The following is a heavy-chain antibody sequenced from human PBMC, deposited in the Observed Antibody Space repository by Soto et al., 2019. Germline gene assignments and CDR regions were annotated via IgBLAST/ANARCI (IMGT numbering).Heavy chain of an antibody. V-gene: IGHV4-39*01. Sequence: PSETLSLTCTVSGGSISSSRCHWGWIRQPPGKGLEWIGSIYYSGSTYYNPSLKSRVTISEDTSKNQFSLKLSSVTAADTAVYYCARLLNYFDYWGQGTLVTVSS. CDR2: IYYSGST. J-gene: IGHJ4*02. CDR3: ARLLNYFDY. CDR1: GGSISSSRCH.